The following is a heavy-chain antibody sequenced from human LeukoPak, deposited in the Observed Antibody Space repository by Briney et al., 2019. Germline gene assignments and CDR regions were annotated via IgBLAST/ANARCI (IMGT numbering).Heavy chain of an antibody. CDR2: INQDESQK. CDR3: ARGHHTRGVYDY. D-gene: IGHD3-10*01. Sequence: GGSLRLSCAAPGFTFSGFWMKWVRQAPGKGLEWVANINQDESQKYYVDSVKGRFTISRDNAKNSLYLQMTSLRAEDTAVYYCARGHHTRGVYDYWGQGTLVTVSS. V-gene: IGHV3-7*01. J-gene: IGHJ4*02. CDR1: GFTFSGFW.